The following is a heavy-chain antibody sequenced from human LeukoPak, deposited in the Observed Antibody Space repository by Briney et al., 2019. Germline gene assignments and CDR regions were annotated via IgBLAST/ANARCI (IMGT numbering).Heavy chain of an antibody. CDR1: GYTFTGYY. V-gene: IGHV1-2*02. D-gene: IGHD6-13*01. CDR2: INPNSGGT. Sequence: ASVKVSCKASGYTFTGYYMHWVRQAPGQGLEWMGWINPNSGGTNYAQKFQGRVTMTRDTSISTAYMELRSLRSDDTAVYYCARGIAAAGRRHFDYWGQGTLVTVSS. CDR3: ARGIAAAGRRHFDY. J-gene: IGHJ4*02.